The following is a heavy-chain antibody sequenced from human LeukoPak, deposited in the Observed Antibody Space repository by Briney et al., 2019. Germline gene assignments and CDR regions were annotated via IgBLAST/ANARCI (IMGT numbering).Heavy chain of an antibody. V-gene: IGHV4-39*07. Sequence: SETLSLTCTVSGDSISSSNYYWAWIRQPPGKGLEWIGSIFYSGTTYYSSSLKSRVTMSVDTSKSQFSLKLNSVTAADTAVYYCAREGLNMVRGVIPKEAWGWFDPWGQGALVTVSS. D-gene: IGHD3-10*01. J-gene: IGHJ5*02. CDR1: GDSISSSNYY. CDR2: IFYSGTT. CDR3: AREGLNMVRGVIPKEAWGWFDP.